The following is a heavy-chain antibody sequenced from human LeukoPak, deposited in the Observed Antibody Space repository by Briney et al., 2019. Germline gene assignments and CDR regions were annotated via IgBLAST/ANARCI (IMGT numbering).Heavy chain of an antibody. J-gene: IGHJ4*02. D-gene: IGHD4-23*01. CDR3: ARRMAYGGDY. CDR2: FSPKSGDT. CDR1: GHTFTDYY. Sequence: ASVKVSCKASGHTFTDYYIHWVRQAPGQGLEWMGWFSPKSGDTNYAQNFQHRVTMTRDTSISTAYMELSSLRSDDTAMYYCARRMAYGGDYWGQGTLVTVPS. V-gene: IGHV1-2*02.